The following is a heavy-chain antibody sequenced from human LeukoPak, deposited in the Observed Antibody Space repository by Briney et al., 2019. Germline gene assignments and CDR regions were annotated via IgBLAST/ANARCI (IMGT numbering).Heavy chain of an antibody. CDR2: IYPGNSDI. Sequence: GESLKISCQVSGYIFTHYWIAWVRQMPGKGLEWMGVIYPGNSDITYSPSFQGQVTISVDKSISTAYLQWSSLKASDTAIYYCARHLSSITSCPHYWGQGTLVTVSS. CDR3: ARHLSSITSCPHY. J-gene: IGHJ4*02. CDR1: GYIFTHYW. V-gene: IGHV5-51*01. D-gene: IGHD2-2*01.